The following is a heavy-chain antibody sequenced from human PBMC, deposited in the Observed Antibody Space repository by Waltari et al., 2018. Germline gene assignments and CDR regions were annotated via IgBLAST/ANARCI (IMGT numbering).Heavy chain of an antibody. CDR1: GYSIRSGYY. Sequence: QVQLQESGPGLVKPSETLSLTCAVSGYSIRSGYYWAWLRPPPGKGLEWIGSIYHSGSTYYNPSLKSRVTISVDTSKNQCSLKLSSVTAADTAVYYCARTNWGSRTRYYYYYMDVWGKGTTVTVSS. D-gene: IGHD7-27*01. J-gene: IGHJ6*03. V-gene: IGHV4-38-2*01. CDR2: IYHSGST. CDR3: ARTNWGSRTRYYYYYMDV.